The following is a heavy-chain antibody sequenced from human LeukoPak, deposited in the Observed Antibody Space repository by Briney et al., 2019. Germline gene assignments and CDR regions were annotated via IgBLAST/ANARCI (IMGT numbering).Heavy chain of an antibody. Sequence: SETLSLTCAVYGGSFSGYYWSWIRQPPGKGLEWIGEINHSGSTNYNPSLKSRVTISVDTSKNQFSLKLSSVTAADTAVYYCASMRGWSSFDYWGQGTLVTVSS. CDR2: INHSGST. V-gene: IGHV4-34*01. D-gene: IGHD6-19*01. J-gene: IGHJ4*02. CDR1: GGSFSGYY. CDR3: ASMRGWSSFDY.